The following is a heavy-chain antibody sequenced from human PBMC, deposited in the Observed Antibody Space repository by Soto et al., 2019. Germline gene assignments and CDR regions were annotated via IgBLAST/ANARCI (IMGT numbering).Heavy chain of an antibody. CDR3: ARDRSGGYCSSTSCYGGNWFDP. J-gene: IGHJ5*02. D-gene: IGHD2-2*01. Sequence: NPSETLSLTCTVSGGSISSGGYYWSWIRQHPGKGLEWIGYIYYSGSTYYNPSLKSRVTISVDTSKNQFSLKLSSVTAADTAVYYCARDRSGGYCSSTSCYGGNWFDPWGQGTLVTV. V-gene: IGHV4-31*03. CDR1: GGSISSGGYY. CDR2: IYYSGST.